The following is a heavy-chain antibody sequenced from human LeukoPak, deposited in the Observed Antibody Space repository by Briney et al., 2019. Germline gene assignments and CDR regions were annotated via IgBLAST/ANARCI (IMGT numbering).Heavy chain of an antibody. CDR1: GGSISSYY. V-gene: IGHV4-59*01. Sequence: SETLSLTCTVSGGSISSYYWSWIRQPPGKGLEWIGYIYYSGSTNYNPSLKSRVTISVDTSKNQFSLKLSSVTSADTAVYYCARGGTDQSYYYNMDVPGTGATVTVCS. D-gene: IGHD3-16*01. J-gene: IGHJ6*03. CDR2: IYYSGST. CDR3: ARGGTDQSYYYNMDV.